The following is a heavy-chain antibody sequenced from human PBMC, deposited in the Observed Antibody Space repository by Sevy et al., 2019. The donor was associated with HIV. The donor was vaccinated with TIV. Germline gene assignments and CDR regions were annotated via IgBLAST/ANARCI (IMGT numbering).Heavy chain of an antibody. Sequence: GGSLRLSCAASGVIFSNYWMSWVRQAPGKGLEWVANIKQDGSEKYYVDSVKGRFTSSRDNAKNSLYLQMNSLRAEDTAVYYCVRAGGDTVVVTTAIGILVMDVWGQGTTVTVSS. D-gene: IGHD2-2*01. J-gene: IGHJ6*02. CDR1: GVIFSNYW. CDR2: IKQDGSEK. V-gene: IGHV3-7*01. CDR3: VRAGGDTVVVTTAIGILVMDV.